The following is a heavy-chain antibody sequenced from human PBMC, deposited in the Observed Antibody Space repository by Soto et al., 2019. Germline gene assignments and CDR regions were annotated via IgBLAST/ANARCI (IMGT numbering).Heavy chain of an antibody. J-gene: IGHJ5*02. V-gene: IGHV3-23*01. CDR2: ISGSGSSI. CDR1: GFTFSNYA. D-gene: IGHD6-13*01. Sequence: VQLLESGGGLVQPGGSLRLSCAASGFTFSNYAMTWVRQAPGKGLEWVSGISGSGSSIYYADSVKGRFTISRDNSKNTLYLQMNSLRAEDTAVHYCAKGGDSSSWKNWFDPWGQGTLVTVS. CDR3: AKGGDSSSWKNWFDP.